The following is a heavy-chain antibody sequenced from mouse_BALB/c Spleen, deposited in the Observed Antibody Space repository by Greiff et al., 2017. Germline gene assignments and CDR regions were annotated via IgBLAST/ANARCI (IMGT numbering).Heavy chain of an antibody. V-gene: IGHV5-17*02. CDR3: ATSTMITTYFDY. CDR2: ISSGSSTI. Sequence: EVQRVESGGGLVQPGGSRKLSCAASGFTFSSFGMHWVRQAPEKGLEWVAYISSGSSTIYYADTVKGRFTISRDNPKNTLFLQMTSLRSEDTAMYYCATSTMITTYFDYWGQGTTLTVSS. CDR1: GFTFSSFG. J-gene: IGHJ2*01. D-gene: IGHD2-4*01.